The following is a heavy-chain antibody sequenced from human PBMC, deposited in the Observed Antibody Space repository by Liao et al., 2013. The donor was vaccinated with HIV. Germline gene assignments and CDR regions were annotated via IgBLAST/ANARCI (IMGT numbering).Heavy chain of an antibody. CDR2: IFTGMSTTGTA. Sequence: QVQLQQWGAGLLKPSETLSLTCAVYGGSFSGYYWTWIRQPAGRGLEWIGHIFTGMSTTGTANYNPSLKSRVSISADTSSNHVSLKLTSVTAADTAVYYCARDFLRAFDIWGQGTMVTVSS. CDR1: GGSFSGYY. CDR3: ARDFLRAFDI. V-gene: IGHV4-59*10. D-gene: IGHD2/OR15-2a*01. J-gene: IGHJ3*02.